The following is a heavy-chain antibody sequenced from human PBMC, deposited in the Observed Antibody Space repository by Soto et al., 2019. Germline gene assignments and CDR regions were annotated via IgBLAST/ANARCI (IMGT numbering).Heavy chain of an antibody. CDR2: MNPNSGNT. CDR3: ARGITIFGVVPG. Sequence: QVQLVQSGAEVKKPGASVKVSCKASGYTFTSYDINWVRQATGQGLEWMGWMNPNSGNTGYAQKCQGRVTMTRNTSISTAYKELSSLRSEGTAVYYCARGITIFGVVPGWGQGTLVTVSS. D-gene: IGHD3-3*01. CDR1: GYTFTSYD. J-gene: IGHJ4*02. V-gene: IGHV1-8*01.